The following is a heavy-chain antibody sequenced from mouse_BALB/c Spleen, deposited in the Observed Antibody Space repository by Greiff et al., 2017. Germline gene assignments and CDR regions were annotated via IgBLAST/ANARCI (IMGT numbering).Heavy chain of an antibody. Sequence: EVQLQQSGGDLVKPGGSLKLSCAASGFTFSSYGMSWVRQTPDKRLEWVATISSGGSYTYYPDSVKGRFTISRDNAKNTLYLQMSSLKSEDTAMYYCAREGYFDVWGAGTTVTVSS. CDR2: ISSGGSYT. J-gene: IGHJ1*01. V-gene: IGHV5-6*01. CDR1: GFTFSSYG. CDR3: AREGYFDV.